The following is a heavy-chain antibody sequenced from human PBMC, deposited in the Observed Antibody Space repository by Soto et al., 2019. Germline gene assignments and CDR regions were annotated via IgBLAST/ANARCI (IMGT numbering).Heavy chain of an antibody. J-gene: IGHJ6*02. CDR1: GFTFDDSA. CDR3: AKDRLATGLKDYGMDV. V-gene: IGHV3-43D*04. D-gene: IGHD1-26*01. CDR2: ISWDGGST. Sequence: AGGSLRLFCAASGFTFDDSAMHWVRQAPGKGLEWVSLISWDGGSTYHADSVKGRFTISRDNSKNSLYLQMNSLRAEDTALYYCAKDRLATGLKDYGMDVWGQGTTVTVSS.